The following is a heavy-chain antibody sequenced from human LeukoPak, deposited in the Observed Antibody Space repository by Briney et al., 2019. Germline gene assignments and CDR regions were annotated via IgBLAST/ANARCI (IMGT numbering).Heavy chain of an antibody. V-gene: IGHV3-21*01. Sequence: GGSLRLSCAASGFTFSSYSMNWVRQAPGKGLEWVSSISSSSSYIYYADSVKGRFTISRDNAKNSLYLQMNSLRAEDTAVYYCARVNVAVAGIDNWGQGTLVTVSS. D-gene: IGHD6-19*01. CDR3: ARVNVAVAGIDN. J-gene: IGHJ4*02. CDR1: GFTFSSYS. CDR2: ISSSSSYI.